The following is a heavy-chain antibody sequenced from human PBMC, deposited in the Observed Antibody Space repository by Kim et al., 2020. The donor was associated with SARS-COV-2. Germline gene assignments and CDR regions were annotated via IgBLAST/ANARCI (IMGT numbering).Heavy chain of an antibody. Sequence: ASVKVSCKASGYTFTSYYMHWVRQAPGQGLEWMGIINPSGGSTSYAQKFQGRVTMTRDTSTSTVYMELSSLRSEDTAVYYCARGPLPAGYSSGWPPPDDYWGQGTLVTVSS. V-gene: IGHV1-46*01. CDR3: ARGPLPAGYSSGWPPPDDY. CDR1: GYTFTSYY. CDR2: INPSGGST. J-gene: IGHJ4*02. D-gene: IGHD6-19*01.